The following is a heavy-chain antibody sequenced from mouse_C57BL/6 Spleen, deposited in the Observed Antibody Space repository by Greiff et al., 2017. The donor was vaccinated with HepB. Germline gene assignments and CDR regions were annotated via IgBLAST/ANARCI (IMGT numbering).Heavy chain of an antibody. CDR1: GYTFTSYG. CDR2: IYPRSGNT. Sequence: QVQLQQSGAELARPGASVKLSCKASGYTFTSYGISWVKQRTGQGLEWIGEIYPRSGNTYYNEKFKGKATLTADKSSSTAYMELRSLTSEDSAVYFCAYYSNLFDYWGQGTTLTVSS. CDR3: AYYSNLFDY. D-gene: IGHD2-5*01. J-gene: IGHJ2*01. V-gene: IGHV1-81*01.